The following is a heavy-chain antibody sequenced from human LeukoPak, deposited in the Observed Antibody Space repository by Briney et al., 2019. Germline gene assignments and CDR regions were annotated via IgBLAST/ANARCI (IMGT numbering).Heavy chain of an antibody. Sequence: GASVKVSCKASGYTFSNYGVSWVRQAPGQGLEWMGWMNPNSGNTGYAQKFRGRVTITRNTSISTAYMELSSLRSEDTAVYYCARGTPQYSSSWYGNFPDYWGQGTLGTVSS. CDR2: MNPNSGNT. V-gene: IGHV1-8*03. CDR1: GYTFSNYG. CDR3: ARGTPQYSSSWYGNFPDY. D-gene: IGHD6-13*01. J-gene: IGHJ4*02.